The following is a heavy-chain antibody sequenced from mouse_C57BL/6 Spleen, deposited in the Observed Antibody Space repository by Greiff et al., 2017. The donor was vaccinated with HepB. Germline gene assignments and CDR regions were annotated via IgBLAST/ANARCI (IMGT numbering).Heavy chain of an antibody. Sequence: DVHLVESEGGLVQPGSSMKLSCTASGFTFSDYYMAWVRQVPEKGLEWVANINYDGSSTYYLDSLKSRFIISRDNAKKILYLQMSSLKSEDTATYYCARDRDSNYDYWGQGTTLTVSS. CDR2: INYDGSST. CDR3: ARDRDSNYDY. J-gene: IGHJ2*01. D-gene: IGHD2-5*01. V-gene: IGHV5-16*01. CDR1: GFTFSDYY.